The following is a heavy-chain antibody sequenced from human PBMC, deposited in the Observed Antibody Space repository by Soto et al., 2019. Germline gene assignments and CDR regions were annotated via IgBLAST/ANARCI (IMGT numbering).Heavy chain of an antibody. CDR1: GFTFSNAW. Sequence: GGSLILSCAASGFTFSNAWMNWVRQAPGKGLEWVGRIKSKTDGGTTDYAAPVKGRFTISRDDSKNTLYLQMNSLKTEDTAVYYCTTAYYYDSSGYLPAFDYWGQGTLVTVSS. J-gene: IGHJ4*02. CDR2: IKSKTDGGTT. D-gene: IGHD3-22*01. V-gene: IGHV3-15*07. CDR3: TTAYYYDSSGYLPAFDY.